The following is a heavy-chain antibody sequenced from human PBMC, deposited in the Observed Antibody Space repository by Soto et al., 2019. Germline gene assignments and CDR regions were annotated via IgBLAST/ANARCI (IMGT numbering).Heavy chain of an antibody. Sequence: SETLSLTCTVSGDSITCSHWNWIRQPLGKPLEWIGYIYYRGSTNYNPSLKRRLTLSVDTSKNQIFLRLNSVTAADTAVYYWASSAIVGREVNTWFDPWGQGILVTVS. CDR2: IYYRGST. V-gene: IGHV4-59*01. CDR1: GDSITCSH. J-gene: IGHJ5*02. D-gene: IGHD1-26*01. CDR3: ASSAIVGREVNTWFDP.